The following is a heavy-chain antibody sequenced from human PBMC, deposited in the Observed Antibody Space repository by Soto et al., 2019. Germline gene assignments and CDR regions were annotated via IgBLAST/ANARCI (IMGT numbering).Heavy chain of an antibody. V-gene: IGHV4-4*07. J-gene: IGHJ4*02. CDR3: ARTVGAAYYFDF. D-gene: IGHD1-26*01. CDR1: GDSMTKYC. CDR2: IYTSGST. Sequence: QVQLQESGPGLVKPSETLSLTCNVSGDSMTKYCWSWIRQPAGKGLEWIGRIYTSGSTNYNPSLKSRVTMSIATSNNHFSLSLKSVTAADSAMYYCARTVGAAYYFDFWGQGALVTVSS.